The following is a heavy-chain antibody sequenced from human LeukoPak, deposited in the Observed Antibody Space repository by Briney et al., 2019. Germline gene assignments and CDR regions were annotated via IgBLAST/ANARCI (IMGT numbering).Heavy chain of an antibody. Sequence: SETLSLTCTVSGGSISSGSYYWSWIRQPAGKGLEWIGRIYTSGSTNYNPSLKSRVTISVDTSKNQFSLKLSSVTAADTAVYYCARSETSLVPRSPSNWGQGTLVTVSS. D-gene: IGHD1-14*01. CDR3: ARSETSLVPRSPSN. CDR1: GGSISSGSYY. J-gene: IGHJ4*02. CDR2: IYTSGST. V-gene: IGHV4-61*02.